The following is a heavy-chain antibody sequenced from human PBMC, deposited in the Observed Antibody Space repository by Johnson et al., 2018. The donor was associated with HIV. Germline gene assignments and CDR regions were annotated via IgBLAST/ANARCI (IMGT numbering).Heavy chain of an antibody. V-gene: IGHV3-30*04. CDR3: AKERRRQLWFDAFDI. D-gene: IGHD5-18*01. CDR1: GFTFSNYP. Sequence: VQLVESGGGVVRPGRSLRLSCAASGFTFSNYPMHWVRQAPGKGLEWVAVVSYDGSKNYNADSVKGRFTISRDNSKNTLFLQVNRLSVDDTAVYYCAKERRRQLWFDAFDIWGQGTMVTVSS. CDR2: VSYDGSKN. J-gene: IGHJ3*02.